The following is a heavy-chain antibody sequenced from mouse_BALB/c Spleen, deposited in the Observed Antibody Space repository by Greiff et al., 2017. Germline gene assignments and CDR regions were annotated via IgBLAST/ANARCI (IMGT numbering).Heavy chain of an antibody. CDR1: GYSITSGYY. CDR2: ISYDGSN. Sequence: DVKLQESGPGLVKPSQSLSLTCSVTGYSITSGYYWNWIRQFPGNQLEWMGYISYDGSNNYNPSLKNRISITRDTSKNQFFLKLNSVTTEDTATYCCARLGDYDEGYFDYWGQGTTLTVSS. CDR3: ARLGDYDEGYFDY. D-gene: IGHD2-4*01. J-gene: IGHJ2*01. V-gene: IGHV3-6*02.